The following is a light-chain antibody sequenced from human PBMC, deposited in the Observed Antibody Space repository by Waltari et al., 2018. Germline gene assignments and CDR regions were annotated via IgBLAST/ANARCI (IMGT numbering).Light chain of an antibody. CDR1: SSNIGRNT. V-gene: IGLV1-44*01. Sequence: QSVLTQPPSASGTPGQRVTMSCSGSSSNIGRNTVTWYQQLPGTAPKLLIYIDNQRPSGVPDRFSGSRSGTSASLAISGLQSEDEADYHCATWDDSLNAWVFGGGTKPTVL. CDR3: ATWDDSLNAWV. CDR2: IDN. J-gene: IGLJ3*02.